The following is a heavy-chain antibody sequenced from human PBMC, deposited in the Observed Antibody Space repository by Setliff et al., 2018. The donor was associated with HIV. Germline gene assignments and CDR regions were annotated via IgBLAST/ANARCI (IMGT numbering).Heavy chain of an antibody. CDR2: VYSNGNT. V-gene: IGHV4-59*11. D-gene: IGHD2-2*01. CDR1: GGSISGHY. J-gene: IGHJ6*02. CDR3: VRGYCSSTTCYDDYYYMDV. Sequence: SETLSLTCTVSGGSISGHYWSWIRQTPGKGLEWIGYVYSNGNTDYNPSLKSRVTISVDTSKNQFSLKLSSVTAADTAVYYCVRGYCSSTTCYDDYYYMDVWGQGTTVTVSS.